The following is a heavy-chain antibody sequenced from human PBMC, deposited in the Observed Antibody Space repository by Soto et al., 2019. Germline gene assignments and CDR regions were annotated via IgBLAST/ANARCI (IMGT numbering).Heavy chain of an antibody. CDR2: IYYSGST. CDR1: GGSISGYY. D-gene: IGHD3-22*01. Sequence: SDTLSLTCTVSGGSISGYYWSWIRQPPGKGLEWIGYIYYSGSTNYNPSLKSRVTISVDTSKNQFSLKLSSVTAADTAVYYCARLRVVYYYYDSSGYYDGFDYWGQGTLVTVSS. V-gene: IGHV4-59*08. J-gene: IGHJ4*02. CDR3: ARLRVVYYYYDSSGYYDGFDY.